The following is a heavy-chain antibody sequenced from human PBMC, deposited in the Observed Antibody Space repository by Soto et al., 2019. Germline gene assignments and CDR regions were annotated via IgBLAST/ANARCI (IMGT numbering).Heavy chain of an antibody. CDR3: ARGQEGVVATH. CDR2: VKDGGHT. D-gene: IGHD5-12*01. Sequence: QVQLQQWGAGLLKPSETLSLNCAVTGGSLSGYYWSWIRQPPGKGLEWIGEVKDGGHTNYSPSLRGRVTISSDTSNHLFSLRLNSVTAADTGVYYCARGQEGVVATHWDQGSLVTVSS. CDR1: GGSLSGYY. J-gene: IGHJ4*02. V-gene: IGHV4-34*01.